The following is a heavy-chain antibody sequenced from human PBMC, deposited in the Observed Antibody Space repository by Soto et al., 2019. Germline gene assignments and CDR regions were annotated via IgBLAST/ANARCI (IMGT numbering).Heavy chain of an antibody. V-gene: IGHV5-51*01. J-gene: IGHJ5*02. CDR3: ARAERFPRSWFDP. CDR1: GYGFSSSW. Sequence: PGESLKISCQASGYGFSSSWIAWVRQSPGKGLEWLGIIYPGDSETRYSPSFRGQVTFSADTSNNHFSLKMTSVTAADTAIYFCARAERFPRSWFDPWGQGTQVTVSS. CDR2: IYPGDSET. D-gene: IGHD3-10*01.